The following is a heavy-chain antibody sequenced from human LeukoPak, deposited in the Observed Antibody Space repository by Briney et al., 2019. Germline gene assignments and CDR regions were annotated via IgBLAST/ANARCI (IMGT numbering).Heavy chain of an antibody. D-gene: IGHD4-23*01. Sequence: PSETLSLTCTVSGGSIISYYWSWIRQPPGKGLEWIGYIYYSGSTYYNQSLKSRVTISVDTSKNQFSLKLSSVTAADTAVYYCARDRRWPQTIFDYWGQGTLVTVSS. CDR2: IYYSGST. J-gene: IGHJ4*02. V-gene: IGHV4-59*06. CDR3: ARDRRWPQTIFDY. CDR1: GGSIISYY.